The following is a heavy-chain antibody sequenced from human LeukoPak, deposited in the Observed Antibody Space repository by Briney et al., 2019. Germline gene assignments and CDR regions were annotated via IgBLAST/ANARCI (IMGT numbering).Heavy chain of an antibody. CDR1: GGSISSSSYY. Sequence: SETLSLTCTVSGGSISSSSYYWGWIRQPPGKGLEWIGSIYYSGSTNYNPSLKSRVTISVDTSKNQFSLKLSSVAAADTAVYYCARFRVDTYWYFDLWGRGTLVTVPS. V-gene: IGHV4-39*07. CDR3: ARFRVDTYWYFDL. J-gene: IGHJ2*01. D-gene: IGHD5-18*01. CDR2: IYYSGST.